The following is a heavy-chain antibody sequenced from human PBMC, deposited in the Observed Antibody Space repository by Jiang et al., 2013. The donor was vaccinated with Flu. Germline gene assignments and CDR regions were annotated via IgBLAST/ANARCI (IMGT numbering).Heavy chain of an antibody. J-gene: IGHJ4*02. V-gene: IGHV3-11*06. D-gene: IGHD4-11*01. Sequence: RLTISRDNAKNSLYLQMNSLRAEDTAVYYCARGSGNEGRYSTLFDYWGQGTLVTVS. CDR3: ARGSGNEGRYSTLFDY.